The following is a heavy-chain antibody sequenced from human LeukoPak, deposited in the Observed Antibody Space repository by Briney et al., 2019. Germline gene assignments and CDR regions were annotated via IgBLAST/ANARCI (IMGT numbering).Heavy chain of an antibody. D-gene: IGHD1-14*01. J-gene: IGHJ4*02. CDR2: INWNGGST. V-gene: IGHV3-20*04. CDR3: ARFREGTTHFDY. CDR1: GFTFDDYG. Sequence: PGGSVPLFCAASGFTFDDYGMTWVRQAPGKGLEWVSGINWNGGSTGYGDSVKGRFTISRDNTKNSLYLQMNSLRAEDTALFYCARFREGTTHFDYWGQGTLVTVSS.